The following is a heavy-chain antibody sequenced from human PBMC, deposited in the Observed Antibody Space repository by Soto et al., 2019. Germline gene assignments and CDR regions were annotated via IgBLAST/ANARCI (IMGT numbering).Heavy chain of an antibody. D-gene: IGHD2-2*01. J-gene: IGHJ6*02. Sequence: QVQLVQSGAEVKKPGASVKVSCKASGYTFTSSDITWVRQATGQGLEWMGWMNPNRGNTGYAQKFQGRVNMTRNTSIRTAYMELSSLRSEDTAVYYCARGGCIGTSCYPYYYYAMDVWGQGTTVTVSS. V-gene: IGHV1-8*01. CDR2: MNPNRGNT. CDR1: GYTFTSSD. CDR3: ARGGCIGTSCYPYYYYAMDV.